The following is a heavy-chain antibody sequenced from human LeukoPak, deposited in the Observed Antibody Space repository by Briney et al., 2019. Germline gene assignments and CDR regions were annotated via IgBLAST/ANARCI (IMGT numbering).Heavy chain of an antibody. J-gene: IGHJ4*02. CDR1: GYSFTSYW. Sequence: GESLKISCKGSGYSFTSYWIGWVRQMPGKGLEWMGIIYPGDSDTRYSPSFQGQVTISADKSISTAYLQWSSLKASDTAMYYCARLSGSGSYYNPGFDYWGQGTLVTVSS. CDR2: IYPGDSDT. CDR3: ARLSGSGSYYNPGFDY. V-gene: IGHV5-51*01. D-gene: IGHD3-10*01.